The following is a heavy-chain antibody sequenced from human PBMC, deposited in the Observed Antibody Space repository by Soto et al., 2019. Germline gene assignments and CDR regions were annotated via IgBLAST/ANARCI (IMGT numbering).Heavy chain of an antibody. D-gene: IGHD5-18*01. CDR3: ARDPYTAMDYYYYGMDV. CDR2: INPNSGGT. Sequence: ASVKVSCKASGYTFTGYYMHWVRQAPGQGLEWMRWINPNSGGTNYAQKLQGRVTMTRDTSISTAYMELSRLRSDDTAVYYCARDPYTAMDYYYYGMDVWGQGTTVTVSS. V-gene: IGHV1-2*02. J-gene: IGHJ6*02. CDR1: GYTFTGYY.